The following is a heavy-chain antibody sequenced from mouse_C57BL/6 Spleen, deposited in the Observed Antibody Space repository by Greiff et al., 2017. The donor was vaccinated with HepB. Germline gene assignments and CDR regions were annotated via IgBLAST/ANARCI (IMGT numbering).Heavy chain of an antibody. J-gene: IGHJ2*01. CDR1: GFTFSDYY. V-gene: IGHV5-16*01. Sequence: EVMLVESEGGLVQPGSSMKLSCTASGFTFSDYYMAWVRQVPEKGLEWVANINYDGSSTYYLDSLKSRFIISRDNAKNILYLQMSSLKSEDTATYYCARDNYYGYGGFDYWGQGTTLTVSS. CDR3: ARDNYYGYGGFDY. CDR2: INYDGSST. D-gene: IGHD2-2*01.